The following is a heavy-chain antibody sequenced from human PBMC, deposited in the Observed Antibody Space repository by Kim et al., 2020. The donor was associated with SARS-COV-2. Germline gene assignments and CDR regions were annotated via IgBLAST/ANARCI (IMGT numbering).Heavy chain of an antibody. J-gene: IGHJ4*02. CDR3: ARTLRSPGLLFFDY. Sequence: SETLSLTCTVSGGSISSYYWSWIRQPPGKGLEWIGYIYYSGSTNYNPSLKSRVTISVDTSKNQFSLKLSSVTAADTAVYYCARTLRSPGLLFFDYWGQGTLVTVSS. D-gene: IGHD4-17*01. CDR2: IYYSGST. V-gene: IGHV4-59*01. CDR1: GGSISSYY.